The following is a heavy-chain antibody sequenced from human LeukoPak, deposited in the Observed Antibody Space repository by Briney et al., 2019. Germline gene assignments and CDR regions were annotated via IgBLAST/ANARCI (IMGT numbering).Heavy chain of an antibody. J-gene: IGHJ4*02. V-gene: IGHV3-23*01. CDR3: AKRGVVVRVFLVGFHREAYYFDS. Sequence: GGSLRLSCAASGFTFTDYTMHWVRQAPGKGLEWVAGLSGSAGGTTYADSVKGRFTISRDNSKNTLFLQMDRLRAEDTAVYFCAKRGVVVRVFLVGFHREAYYFDSWGQGAQVTVSS. CDR2: LSGSAGGT. CDR1: GFTFTDYT. D-gene: IGHD3-16*02.